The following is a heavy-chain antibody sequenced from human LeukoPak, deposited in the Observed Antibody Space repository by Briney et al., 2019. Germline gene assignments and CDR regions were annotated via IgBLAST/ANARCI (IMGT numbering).Heavy chain of an antibody. D-gene: IGHD3-16*01. CDR3: ARASLGIAPFDI. J-gene: IGHJ3*02. CDR1: GYTFTSYY. CDR2: INPSGGST. Sequence: ASVKVSCKASGYTFTSYYMHWVRQAPGQGLEWMGIINPSGGSTSYAQKFQGRVTVTRDTSTSTVYMELSSLRSEDTAVYYCARASLGIAPFDIWGQGTMVTVSS. V-gene: IGHV1-46*01.